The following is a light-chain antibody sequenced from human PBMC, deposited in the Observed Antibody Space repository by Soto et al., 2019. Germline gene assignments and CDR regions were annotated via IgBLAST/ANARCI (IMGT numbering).Light chain of an antibody. Sequence: QAVLSQPGSESGSPGQPITISCTGTSSDVGSFDSVAWYQHNPGKAPKLMIYDVSNRPSGVSSRFSGSKSGNTASLSISGLQTEDEANYYCSSFTTSSTLVFGTGTKVTVL. CDR3: SSFTTSSTLV. J-gene: IGLJ1*01. CDR1: SSDVGSFDS. CDR2: DVS. V-gene: IGLV2-14*01.